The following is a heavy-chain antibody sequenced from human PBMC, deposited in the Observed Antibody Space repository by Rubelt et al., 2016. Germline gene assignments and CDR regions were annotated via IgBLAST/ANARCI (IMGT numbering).Heavy chain of an antibody. V-gene: IGHV2-5*02. D-gene: IGHD1-7*01. CDR1: GLSLTSRPEG. CDR3: AQALDGFDWNSRRYDP. Sequence: QITLKESGPTLVKPTQTLTLTCTFSGLSLTSRPEGVGWIRQPPGKALEWLAVIYWDDDKRYSPSLKNRLTITKDTSKKQVVLTMTNMDPVDTAKYYGAQALDGFDWNSRRYDPWGQGILVTVSS. CDR2: IYWDDDK. J-gene: IGHJ5*02.